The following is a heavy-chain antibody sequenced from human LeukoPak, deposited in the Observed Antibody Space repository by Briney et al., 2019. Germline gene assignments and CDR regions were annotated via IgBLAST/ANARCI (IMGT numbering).Heavy chain of an antibody. CDR1: GFTFSSYA. CDR2: IRDTGGTT. J-gene: IGHJ6*03. D-gene: IGHD6-19*01. V-gene: IGHV3-23*01. Sequence: GGSLRLSCAASGFTFSSYAMSWVRQAPGKGLEWVSHIRDTGGTTYYADSVKGRFTISRDNSKNALYLQMNSLRAEDTAVYYCGKERDAHDPEAGDYMDVWGKGTSVTVSS. CDR3: GKERDAHDPEAGDYMDV.